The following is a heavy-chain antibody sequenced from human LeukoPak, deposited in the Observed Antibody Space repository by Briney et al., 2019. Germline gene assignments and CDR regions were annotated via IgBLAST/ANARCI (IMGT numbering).Heavy chain of an antibody. D-gene: IGHD6-6*01. CDR2: ISGSGGST. CDR3: AKDGTYTSSSYFDY. CDR1: GFTFSSYG. Sequence: GGSLRLSCAASGFTFSSYGMSWVRQAPGKGLEWVSAISGSGGSTYYADSVKGRFTISRDNSKNTLYLQMNSLRAEDTAVYYCAKDGTYTSSSYFDYWGQGTLVTVSS. V-gene: IGHV3-23*01. J-gene: IGHJ4*02.